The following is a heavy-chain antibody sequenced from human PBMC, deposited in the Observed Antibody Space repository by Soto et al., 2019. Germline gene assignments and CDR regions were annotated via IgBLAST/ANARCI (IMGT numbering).Heavy chain of an antibody. D-gene: IGHD1-26*01. V-gene: IGHV5-51*01. J-gene: IGHJ6*02. CDR3: ARLEWIGSYDYFYGLDV. CDR1: GYTFTNYW. CDR2: IYPDDSDT. Sequence: PGESLKISCKASGYTFTNYWIAWVRQRPGKGLEWMGFIYPDDSDTRYSPSFQGQVTISADRSTKTAYLQRSTLEASDTATYYCARLEWIGSYDYFYGLDVWGQGTSVNVSS.